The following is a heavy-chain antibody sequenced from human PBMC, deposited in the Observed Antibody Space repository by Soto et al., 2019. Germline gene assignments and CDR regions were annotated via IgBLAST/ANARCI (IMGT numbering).Heavy chain of an antibody. D-gene: IGHD3-10*01. CDR3: AKVGSGSYSAHS. CDR2: ISFSGVNR. CDR1: GFTLSSYA. J-gene: IGHJ4*02. Sequence: EVQLLESGGGLVQPGGSLRLSCAASGFTLSSYAMNWVRQAPGKGLEWVSTISFSGVNRHYADSVKGRFTISRDNSKNTLYLQMNSLRAEDTAIYYCAKVGSGSYSAHSWGQGTLVTVSS. V-gene: IGHV3-23*01.